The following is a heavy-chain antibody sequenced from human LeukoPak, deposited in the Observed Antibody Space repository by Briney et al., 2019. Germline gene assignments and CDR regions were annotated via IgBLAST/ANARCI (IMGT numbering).Heavy chain of an antibody. J-gene: IGHJ6*02. CDR3: ARHDDYGGYYYYYYGMDV. D-gene: IGHD4-17*01. CDR2: IYTSGST. V-gene: IGHV4-4*07. Sequence: SETLSLTCTVSGGSISSYYWSWVRQPAGNGLEWIGRIYTSGSTNYNPSLKSRVTMSVDTSKNQFSLKLSSVTAADTAVYYCARHDDYGGYYYYYYGMDVWGQGTTVTVSS. CDR1: GGSISSYY.